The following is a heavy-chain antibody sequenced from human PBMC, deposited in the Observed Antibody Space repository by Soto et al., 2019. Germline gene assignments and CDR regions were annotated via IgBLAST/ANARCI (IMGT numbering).Heavy chain of an antibody. V-gene: IGHV1-46*01. D-gene: IGHD5-12*01. CDR2: INPSGGST. CDR1: GYTFTSYY. CDR3: ARDTSRGYSGYDLSNFDY. Sequence: ASVNVSCKASGYTFTSYYMHWVRQAPGQGLEWMGIINPSGGSTSYAQKFQGRVTMTRDTSTSTVYMELSSLRSEDTAVYYCARDTSRGYSGYDLSNFDYCGQVNLVTVSS. J-gene: IGHJ4*02.